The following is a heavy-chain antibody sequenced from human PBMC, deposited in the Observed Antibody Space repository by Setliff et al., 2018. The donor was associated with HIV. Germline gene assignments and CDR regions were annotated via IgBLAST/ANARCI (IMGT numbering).Heavy chain of an antibody. Sequence: QTGGSLRLSCVVSGFTFNNYAMSWVRQAPGKGLEWVSAIGASDGSTFYVDSVKGRFTISRDNSKNTLSLQMNSLKAEDTAVYYCAKSQRLTTYYFDTWGQGALVTVSS. CDR2: IGASDGST. V-gene: IGHV3-23*01. CDR1: GFTFNNYA. D-gene: IGHD6-25*01. CDR3: AKSQRLTTYYFDT. J-gene: IGHJ5*02.